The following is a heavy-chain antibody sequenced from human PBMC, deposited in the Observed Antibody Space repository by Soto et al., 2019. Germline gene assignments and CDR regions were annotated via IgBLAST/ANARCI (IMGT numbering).Heavy chain of an antibody. CDR3: STSLDV. Sequence: GSLRLSSAASGFNFGNSWMDWVRQAPGKGLEWVANINQDGSERHYVDSVKGRFTISRDNAKNSLYLQMSSLTAEDSALYYCSTSLDVWGQGTPVTVSS. CDR1: GFNFGNSW. J-gene: IGHJ4*02. CDR2: INQDGSER. V-gene: IGHV3-7*01.